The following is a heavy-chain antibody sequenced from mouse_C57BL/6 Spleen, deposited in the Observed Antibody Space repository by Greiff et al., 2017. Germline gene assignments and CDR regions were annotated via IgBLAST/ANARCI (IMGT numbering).Heavy chain of an antibody. CDR2: INPSSGYT. V-gene: IGHV1-4*01. Sequence: QVQLQQSGAELARPGASVKMSCKASGYTFTSYTMHWVKQRPGQGLEWIGYINPSSGYTKYNQKFKDKATLTADKSSSTAYMQLSSLTSEDSAVYSCARDGYYVNDYWGQGTTLTVSS. CDR3: ARDGYYVNDY. CDR1: GYTFTSYT. J-gene: IGHJ2*01. D-gene: IGHD2-3*01.